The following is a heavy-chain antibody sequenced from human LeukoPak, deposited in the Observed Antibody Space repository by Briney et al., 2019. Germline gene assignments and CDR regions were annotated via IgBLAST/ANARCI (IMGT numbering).Heavy chain of an antibody. CDR2: INHSGST. CDR1: GGSFSGYY. D-gene: IGHD3-3*01. V-gene: IGHV4-34*01. J-gene: IGHJ3*02. Sequence: SETLSLTCAVYGGSFSGYYWSWIRQPPGKGLEWIGEINHSGSTNYNPSLKSRVTKSVDTFKSQFSLKLSSVTAADTAVYYCARGQGAEYYDFWSGYYTGAFDIWGQGTMVTVSS. CDR3: ARGQGAEYYDFWSGYYTGAFDI.